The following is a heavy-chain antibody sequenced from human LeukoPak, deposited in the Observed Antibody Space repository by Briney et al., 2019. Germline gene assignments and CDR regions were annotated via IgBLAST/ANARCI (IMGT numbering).Heavy chain of an antibody. CDR2: IYYSGST. V-gene: IGHV4-59*01. CDR3: ARVRFLEWFPNHNWFDP. J-gene: IGHJ5*02. D-gene: IGHD3-3*01. Sequence: SETLSLTCTVSGGSISSYYWSRIRQPPGKGLEWIGYIYYSGSTNYNPSLKSRVTISVDTSKNQFSLKLSSVTAADTAVYYCARVRFLEWFPNHNWFDPWAREPWSPSPQ. CDR1: GGSISSYY.